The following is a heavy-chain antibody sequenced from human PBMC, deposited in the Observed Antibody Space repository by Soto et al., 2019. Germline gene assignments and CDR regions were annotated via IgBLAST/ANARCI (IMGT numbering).Heavy chain of an antibody. CDR3: AREVLLWFGELRGWFDP. Sequence: SETLSLTCAVSGGSISSSNWWSWVRQPPGKGLEWIGEIYHSGSTNYNPSLKSRVTISVDKSKNQFSLKLSSVTAADTAVYYCAREVLLWFGELRGWFDPWGQGTLVTVS. V-gene: IGHV4-4*02. CDR1: GGSISSSNW. J-gene: IGHJ5*02. CDR2: IYHSGST. D-gene: IGHD3-10*01.